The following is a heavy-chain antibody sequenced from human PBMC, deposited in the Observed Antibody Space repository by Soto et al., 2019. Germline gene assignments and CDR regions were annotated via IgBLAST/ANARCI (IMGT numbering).Heavy chain of an antibody. CDR2: IDPSDSYT. J-gene: IGHJ6*02. D-gene: IGHD6-6*01. CDR1: GYSLTSYW. V-gene: IGHV5-10-1*01. CDR3: ARQEIAARTYYYYGMDV. Sequence: PGESLKISCKGSGYSLTSYWISWVRQMPGKGLEWMGRIDPSDSYTNYSPSFQGHVTISADKSISTAYLQWSSLKASDTAMYYCARQEIAARTYYYYGMDVWGQGTTVTVSS.